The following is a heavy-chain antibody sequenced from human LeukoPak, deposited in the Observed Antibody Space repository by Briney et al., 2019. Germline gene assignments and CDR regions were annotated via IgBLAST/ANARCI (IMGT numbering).Heavy chain of an antibody. Sequence: PSETLSLTCTVSGGSISSYYWSWIRQPPGKGLEWTGYIYYSGSTNYNPSLKSRVTISVDTSKNQFSLKLSSVTAADTAVYYCARDRYYDSSGYYDYWGQGTLVTVSS. CDR1: GGSISSYY. D-gene: IGHD3-22*01. J-gene: IGHJ4*02. CDR3: ARDRYYDSSGYYDY. CDR2: IYYSGST. V-gene: IGHV4-59*01.